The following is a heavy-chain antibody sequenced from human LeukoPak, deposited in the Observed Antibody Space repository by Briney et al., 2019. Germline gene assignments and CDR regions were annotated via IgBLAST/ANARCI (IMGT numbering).Heavy chain of an antibody. Sequence: ASVKVSCKASGYTFTSYDIDWVRQATGQGLKWMGWMNPNSGNTGYAQKFQGRVTMTRNTSISTAYMELSSLRSEDTAVYYCARARGYSGYGFDYWGQGTLVTVSS. CDR3: ARARGYSGYGFDY. V-gene: IGHV1-8*01. D-gene: IGHD5-12*01. J-gene: IGHJ4*02. CDR2: MNPNSGNT. CDR1: GYTFTSYD.